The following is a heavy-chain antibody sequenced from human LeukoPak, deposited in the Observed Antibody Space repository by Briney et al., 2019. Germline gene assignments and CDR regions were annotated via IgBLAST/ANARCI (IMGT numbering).Heavy chain of an antibody. J-gene: IGHJ6*02. V-gene: IGHV3-23*01. D-gene: IGHD4-23*01. CDR2: ISGSGGST. CDR3: ARDKVVTPASASGYYYGMDV. CDR1: GFTFSSYA. Sequence: GGSLRLSCAASGFTFSSYAMSWVRQAPGKGLEWVSAISGSGGSTYYADSVKGRFTISRDNSKNTLYLQMNSLRAEDTAVYYCARDKVVTPASASGYYYGMDVWGQGTTVTVSS.